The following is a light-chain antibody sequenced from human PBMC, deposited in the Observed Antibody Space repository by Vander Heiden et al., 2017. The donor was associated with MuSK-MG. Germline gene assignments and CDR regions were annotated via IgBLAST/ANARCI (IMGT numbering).Light chain of an antibody. CDR2: LGS. CDR3: PQALQIPRT. J-gene: IGKJ1*01. CDR1: QSLLHSNGYNY. V-gene: IGKV2-28*01. Sequence: DIVMTQSPLSLPVNPGEPAYISCSSSQSLLHSNGYNYLDWYLQKPGQSPQLLIYLGSYRASGVPDRFSGSGSGTDFTLKISRVEAEDVGVYYCPQALQIPRTFGRGTKVEIK.